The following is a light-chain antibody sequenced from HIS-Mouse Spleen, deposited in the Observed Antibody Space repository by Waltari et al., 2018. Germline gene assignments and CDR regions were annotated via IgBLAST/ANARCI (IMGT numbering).Light chain of an antibody. Sequence: EIVLTQSPATLSLSPGERATLSCRARQSVSSYLAWYQQKPGQAPRLLIYDASNRATGIPARFSGSGSGTDFTLTISILEPEDFAVYYCQQRSNWLTFGGGTKVEIK. J-gene: IGKJ4*01. CDR1: QSVSSY. CDR3: QQRSNWLT. V-gene: IGKV3-11*01. CDR2: DAS.